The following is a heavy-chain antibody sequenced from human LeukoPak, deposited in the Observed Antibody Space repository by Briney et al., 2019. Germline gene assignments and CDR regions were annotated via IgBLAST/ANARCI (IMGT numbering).Heavy chain of an antibody. CDR2: ISGSGGST. Sequence: GGSLRLSCVASGFTFSTYGMSWVRQAPGKGLEWVSAISGSGGSTYYADSVKGRFTISRDNSKNTLYLQMNSLRAEDTAVYYCARGGQSNDYDFFDYWGQGTLVTVSS. J-gene: IGHJ4*02. CDR3: ARGGQSNDYDFFDY. D-gene: IGHD3-3*01. CDR1: GFTFSTYG. V-gene: IGHV3-23*01.